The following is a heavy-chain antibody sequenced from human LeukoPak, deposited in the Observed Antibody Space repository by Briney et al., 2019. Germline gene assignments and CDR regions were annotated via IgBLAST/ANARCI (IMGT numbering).Heavy chain of an antibody. V-gene: IGHV1-8*01. D-gene: IGHD3-10*01. J-gene: IGHJ6*02. CDR3: ARGGDTMVRGVITYYYYGMDV. CDR2: MNPNSGNT. Sequence: GASVKVSCKASGYTFTSYDINWVRQATGQGLEWMGWMNPNSGNTGYAQKFQGRVTVTRNTSISTAYMELNSLRSEDTAVYYCARGGDTMVRGVITYYYYGMDVWGQGTTVTVSS. CDR1: GYTFTSYD.